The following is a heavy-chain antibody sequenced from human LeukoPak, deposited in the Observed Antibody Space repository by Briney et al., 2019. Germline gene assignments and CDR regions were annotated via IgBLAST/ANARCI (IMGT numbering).Heavy chain of an antibody. CDR2: IYDSGST. CDR3: ARDCSGGSCYGAFDI. J-gene: IGHJ3*02. Sequence: PSQTLSLTCTVSGASIRSGDYYWSWIRQPPGKGLEWIVDIYDSGSTYYNPSLKSRITISVDTSENRFSLKLSSVTATDTAVYYCARDCSGGSCYGAFDIWGQGAMVTVSS. V-gene: IGHV4-30-4*01. D-gene: IGHD2-15*01. CDR1: GASIRSGDYY.